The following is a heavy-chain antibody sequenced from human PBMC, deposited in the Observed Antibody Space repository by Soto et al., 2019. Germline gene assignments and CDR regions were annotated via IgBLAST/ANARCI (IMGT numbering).Heavy chain of an antibody. CDR2: INAGNGNT. V-gene: IGHV1-3*01. D-gene: IGHD2-21*02. CDR1: GYTFISYL. CDR3: ARSIVVVTALDY. Sequence: ASGKVSCKASGYTFISYLMHWVRQAPGQRLEWMGWINAGNGNTKYSQKFQGRVTITRDTSASTAYMELSSLRSEDTAVYYCARSIVVVTALDYWGQGTLVTVSS. J-gene: IGHJ4*02.